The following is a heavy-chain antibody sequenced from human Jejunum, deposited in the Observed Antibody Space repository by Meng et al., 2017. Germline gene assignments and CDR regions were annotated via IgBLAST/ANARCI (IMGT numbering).Heavy chain of an antibody. Sequence: ASVKVSCKASGYTFINYDINWVRQATGQGLEWMGWINTNTGNPTYAQGFRGRFVFSLDTSVSTAHLQISTLTTEDTAVYYCATSGGGFDYWGQGTLVTVSS. V-gene: IGHV7-4-1*02. D-gene: IGHD1-26*01. CDR3: ATSGGGFDY. CDR2: INTNTGNP. CDR1: GYTFINYD. J-gene: IGHJ4*02.